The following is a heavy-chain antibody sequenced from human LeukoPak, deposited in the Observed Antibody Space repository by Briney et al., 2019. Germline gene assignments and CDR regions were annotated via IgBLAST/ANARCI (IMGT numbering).Heavy chain of an antibody. CDR1: GDTFTGYY. Sequence: ASVKVSCKASGDTFTGYYMHWVRQAPGQGLEWMGWINPNSGGTNYAQKFQGRVTMTRDTSISTAYMELSRLRSDDTAVYYCARIDILTGYYLLFDYWGQGTLVTVSS. CDR2: INPNSGGT. V-gene: IGHV1-2*02. D-gene: IGHD3-9*01. CDR3: ARIDILTGYYLLFDY. J-gene: IGHJ4*02.